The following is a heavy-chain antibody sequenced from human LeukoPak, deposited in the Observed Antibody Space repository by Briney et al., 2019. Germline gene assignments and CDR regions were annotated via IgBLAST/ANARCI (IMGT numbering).Heavy chain of an antibody. J-gene: IGHJ4*02. D-gene: IGHD6-19*01. CDR3: ARDIWGIAVAGTCDY. CDR2: ISGSSGYI. CDR1: GFTFSSYS. V-gene: IGHV3-21*01. Sequence: GGSLRLSCAASGFTFSSYSMNWVRQAPGKGLEWVSSISGSSGYIYYADSVKGRFTISRDNAKNSLYLQMSSLRAEDTAVYYCARDIWGIAVAGTCDYWGQGTLVTVSS.